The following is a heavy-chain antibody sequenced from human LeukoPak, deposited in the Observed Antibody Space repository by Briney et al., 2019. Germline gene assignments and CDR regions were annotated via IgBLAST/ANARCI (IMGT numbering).Heavy chain of an antibody. CDR1: GGSFSGYY. J-gene: IGHJ4*02. CDR2: INHSGST. D-gene: IGHD2-2*02. V-gene: IGHV4-34*01. CDR3: ARAGVVVPAAIPVSFDY. Sequence: PSETLSLTCAVYGGSFSGYYRSWIRQPPGKGLEWIGEINHSGSTNYNPSLKSRVTISVDTSKNQFSLKLSSVTAADTAVYYCARAGVVVPAAIPVSFDYWGQGTLVTVSS.